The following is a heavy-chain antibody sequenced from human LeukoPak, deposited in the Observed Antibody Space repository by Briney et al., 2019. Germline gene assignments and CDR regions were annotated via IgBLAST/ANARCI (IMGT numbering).Heavy chain of an antibody. Sequence: GGSLRLSCAASGFTFRKYWMSWVRQAPGKGLEWVANIKQDGSEKYYVDSVKGRFTISRDNAKNSLYLQMNSLRAEDTAVYYCARDQTSYDFWSGYYTDYYYYMDVWGKGTTVTVSS. V-gene: IGHV3-7*01. CDR1: GFTFRKYW. CDR3: ARDQTSYDFWSGYYTDYYYYMDV. J-gene: IGHJ6*03. D-gene: IGHD3-3*01. CDR2: IKQDGSEK.